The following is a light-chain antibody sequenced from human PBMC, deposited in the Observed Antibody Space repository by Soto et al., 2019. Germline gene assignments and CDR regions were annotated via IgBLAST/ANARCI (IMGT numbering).Light chain of an antibody. Sequence: EIVLTQSPGTLSLSPGDRATLSCRASRSVSSDYLAWYQQQKPGLAPRLLIYGASNRATGVPDRFSGSVSGTDFTLAISRLEPEDFAVCYCQHYADSSWTFGQGTKVELE. CDR1: RSVSSDY. CDR3: QHYADSSWT. V-gene: IGKV3-20*01. CDR2: GAS. J-gene: IGKJ1*01.